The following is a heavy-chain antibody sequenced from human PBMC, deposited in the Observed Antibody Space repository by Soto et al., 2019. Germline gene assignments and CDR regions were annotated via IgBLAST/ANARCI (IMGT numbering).Heavy chain of an antibody. Sequence: SGGSLRLSCAASGFTFSSYWMSWVRQAPGKGLEWVSGISDSGISTHYADSVKGRFTVSRDNSKNTLYLQMNSLRAEDTAVYNCAKEPVGPDWYFDLWGRGTLVTVSS. CDR3: AKEPVGPDWYFDL. CDR1: GFTFSSYW. J-gene: IGHJ2*01. V-gene: IGHV3-23*01. CDR2: ISDSGIST.